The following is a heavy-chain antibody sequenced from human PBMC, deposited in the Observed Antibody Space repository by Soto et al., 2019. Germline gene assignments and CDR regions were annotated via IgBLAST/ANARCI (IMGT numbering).Heavy chain of an antibody. J-gene: IGHJ4*02. CDR2: IDPSDSYT. CDR3: ASGGSSYDSSGYYYFLG. V-gene: IGHV5-10-1*01. Sequence: GESLKISCKGSGYSFTSYWISWVRQMPGKGLEWMGRIDPSDSYTNYSPSFQGHVTISADKSISTAYLQWSSLKASDTAMYYCASGGSSYDSSGYYYFLGWRQGTLVTVSS. D-gene: IGHD3-22*01. CDR1: GYSFTSYW.